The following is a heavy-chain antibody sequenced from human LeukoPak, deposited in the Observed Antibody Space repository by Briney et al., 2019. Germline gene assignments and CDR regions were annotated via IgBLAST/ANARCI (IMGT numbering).Heavy chain of an antibody. CDR1: GYTFTGYY. V-gene: IGHV1-2*02. D-gene: IGHD5-24*01. CDR2: INPNSGGT. CDR3: ARAVEFKDDAFDI. J-gene: IGHJ3*02. Sequence: ASVKVSCKAPGYTFTGYYMHWVRQAPGQGLEWMGWINPNSGGTNYAQKFQGRVTMTRDTSISTAYMELSRLRSDDTAVYYCARAVEFKDDAFDIWGQGTMVTVSS.